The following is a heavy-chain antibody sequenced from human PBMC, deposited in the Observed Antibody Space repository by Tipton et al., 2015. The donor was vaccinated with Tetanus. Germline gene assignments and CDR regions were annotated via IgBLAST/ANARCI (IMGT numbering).Heavy chain of an antibody. CDR2: IYYSGTT. V-gene: IGHV4-4*01. CDR3: ARTPDYYYGMDV. CDR1: GGPVSSSNW. J-gene: IGHJ6*02. Sequence: LSLTCDVSGGPVSSSNWWSWVRQAPGKGLEWIGEIYYSGTTNYNPSLKSRVTVSTDKSKNQVSLRLNSVTAADTAVYFCARTPDYYYGMDVWGQGTTVTASS.